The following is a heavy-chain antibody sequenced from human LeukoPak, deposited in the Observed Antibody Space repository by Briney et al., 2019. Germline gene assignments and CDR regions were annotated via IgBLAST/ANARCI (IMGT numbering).Heavy chain of an antibody. CDR3: ARHDPAGDDYSNYVGY. Sequence: GGSLRLSCAASGFTFSSYSMNWVRQAPGKGLEWVSSISGSSNYIYYTDSVKGRFTITRDNAENSLYLQMNSLRAEDTAVYYCARHDPAGDDYSNYVGYWGQGTLVTVSS. CDR1: GFTFSSYS. J-gene: IGHJ4*02. D-gene: IGHD4-11*01. CDR2: ISGSSNYI. V-gene: IGHV3-21*01.